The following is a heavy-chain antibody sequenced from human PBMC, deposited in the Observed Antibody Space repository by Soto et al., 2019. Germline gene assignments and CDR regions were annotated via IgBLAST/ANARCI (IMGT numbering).Heavy chain of an antibody. CDR2: INLSGTT. D-gene: IGHD6-25*01. CDR3: SRELFGGYPPAAY. Sequence: SETLSLTCAVSDDSVSATNWWSWIRQPPGKGLEWIGEINLSGTTNYNPSLKRRVTMSIDQSQYEVSLTLTAVTAADTAVYYCSRELFGGYPPAAYCGQGTLVTVSS. CDR1: DDSVSATNW. V-gene: IGHV4-4*02. J-gene: IGHJ4*02.